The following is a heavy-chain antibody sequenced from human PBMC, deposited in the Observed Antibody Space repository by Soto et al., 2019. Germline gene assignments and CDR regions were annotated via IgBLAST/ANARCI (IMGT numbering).Heavy chain of an antibody. V-gene: IGHV3-23*01. CDR1: GFTFSSYA. J-gene: IGHJ6*02. D-gene: IGHD6-13*01. Sequence: GGSLRLSCAASGFTFSSYAMSWVRQAPGKGLEWVSAISGSGGSTYYADSVKGRFTISRDNSKNTLYLQMNSLRAEDTAVYYCAKVKKAAAGTLVSWMDVWGQGTTVTVSS. CDR2: ISGSGGST. CDR3: AKVKKAAAGTLVSWMDV.